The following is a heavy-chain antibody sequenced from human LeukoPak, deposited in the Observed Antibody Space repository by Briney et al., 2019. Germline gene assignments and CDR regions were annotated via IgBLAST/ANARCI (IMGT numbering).Heavy chain of an antibody. D-gene: IGHD6-13*01. Sequence: GGSLRLSCAASGFTFSSYSMNWVRQAPGKVLEWVSSISSSSSYIYYADSVKGRFTISRDNAKNSLYLQMNSLRAEDTAVYYCARVATSSWYRPNYWGQGTLVTVSS. V-gene: IGHV3-21*01. CDR1: GFTFSSYS. CDR2: ISSSSSYI. CDR3: ARVATSSWYRPNY. J-gene: IGHJ4*02.